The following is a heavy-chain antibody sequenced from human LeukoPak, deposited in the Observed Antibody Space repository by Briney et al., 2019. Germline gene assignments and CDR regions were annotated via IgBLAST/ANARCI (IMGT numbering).Heavy chain of an antibody. CDR3: ARDLIVGPTNAFDP. CDR2: ISSSGSTI. CDR1: GFTFSSYE. Sequence: PGGSLRLSCAASGFTFSSYEMNWVRQAPGKGLEWVSYISSSGSTIYYADSVKGRFTISRDNAKNSLYLQMNSLRAEDTAVYYCARDLIVGPTNAFDPWGQGTLVTVSS. D-gene: IGHD1-26*01. J-gene: IGHJ5*02. V-gene: IGHV3-48*03.